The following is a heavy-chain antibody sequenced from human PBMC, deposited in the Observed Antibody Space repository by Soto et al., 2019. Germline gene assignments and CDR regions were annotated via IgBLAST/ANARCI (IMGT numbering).Heavy chain of an antibody. V-gene: IGHV3-33*01. Sequence: GGSLRLSCAASGFTFSSYGMHWVRQAPGKGLEWVAVIWYDGSNKYYADSVKGRFTISRDNSKNTLYLQMNSLRAEDTAVYYCARDPLLITFGGVIVRSSYFDYWGQGTLVTVS. CDR3: ARDPLLITFGGVIVRSSYFDY. CDR1: GFTFSSYG. CDR2: IWYDGSNK. J-gene: IGHJ4*02. D-gene: IGHD3-16*02.